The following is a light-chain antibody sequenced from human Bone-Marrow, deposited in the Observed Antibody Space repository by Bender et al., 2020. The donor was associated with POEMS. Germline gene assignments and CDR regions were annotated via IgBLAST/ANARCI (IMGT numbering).Light chain of an antibody. Sequence: SYELTQPPSVSVSPGQTARITCSGDALAKQYVYWYQQKPGQAPEAIIYRDTERPSGIPERFSGSTSGTTVTLTISGVQAEDEADYFCQSADNSATYVVFGGGTKLTVL. CDR3: QSADNSATYVV. J-gene: IGLJ2*01. V-gene: IGLV3-25*03. CDR2: RDT. CDR1: ALAKQY.